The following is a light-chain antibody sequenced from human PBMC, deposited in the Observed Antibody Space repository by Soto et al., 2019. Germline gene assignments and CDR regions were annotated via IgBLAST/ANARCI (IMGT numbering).Light chain of an antibody. CDR1: QDISNY. CDR2: DAS. J-gene: IGKJ3*01. Sequence: DIQMTQSPSSLSASVGDRVTITCQASQDISNYLNRYQQKPGKAPKLLIYDASNLETGIPSRFSGGGSGADFTCTIGSLRTGEIATYYCQQYDNLPVTFGPGTKVVIK. V-gene: IGKV1-33*01. CDR3: QQYDNLPVT.